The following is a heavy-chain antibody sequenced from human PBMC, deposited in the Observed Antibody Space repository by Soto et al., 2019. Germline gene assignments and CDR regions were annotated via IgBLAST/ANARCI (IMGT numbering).Heavy chain of an antibody. CDR3: ASRFGIAAAPNY. V-gene: IGHV3-48*01. J-gene: IGHJ4*02. CDR2: ISSSSSTI. Sequence: GSLRLSCAASGFTFSSYSMNWVRQAPGKGLEWVSYISSSSSTIYYADSVKGRFTISRDNAKNSLYLQMNSLRAEDTAVYYCASRFGIAAAPNYWGQGTLVTVSS. CDR1: GFTFSSYS. D-gene: IGHD6-13*01.